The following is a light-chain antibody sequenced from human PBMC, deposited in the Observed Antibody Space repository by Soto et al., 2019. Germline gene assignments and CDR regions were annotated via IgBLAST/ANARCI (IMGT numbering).Light chain of an antibody. CDR3: QQVNSFPST. Sequence: DIQMTQSPSSLSASVGDRVTITFQASQDISNYLNWYQQKPGKAPKLLIYDASNLETGVPSRFSGGGSGTDFTLTLSSLQPEDFATYYCQQVNSFPSTFGQGTRLEIK. J-gene: IGKJ5*01. CDR1: QDISNY. CDR2: DAS. V-gene: IGKV1-33*01.